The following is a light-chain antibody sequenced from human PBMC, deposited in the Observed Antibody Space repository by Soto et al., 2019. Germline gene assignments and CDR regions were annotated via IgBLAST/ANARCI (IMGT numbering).Light chain of an antibody. V-gene: IGKV3-11*01. CDR1: QSVSSY. J-gene: IGKJ4*01. CDR3: QTRSNWPLT. CDR2: DAS. Sequence: EIVWTQSPANLSLSPGERATLSCRASQSVSSYLAWYQQKPGQAPRLLIYDASNRATGIPARFSGSGSGTDFTLTISSLEPDDCAVYYCQTRSNWPLTFGGGTKVEIK.